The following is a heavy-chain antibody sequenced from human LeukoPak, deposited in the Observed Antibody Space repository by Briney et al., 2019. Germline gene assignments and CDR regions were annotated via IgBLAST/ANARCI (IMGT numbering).Heavy chain of an antibody. V-gene: IGHV4-39*01. J-gene: IGHJ4*02. Sequence: SETLSLTCTVSGGSISSSSYYWGWIRQPPGKGLEWIGSIYYSGSTYYNPSLKSRVTISVETSKNQFSLKLSSVTAADTAVYYCARLGTVTFTNWGQGTLVTVSS. CDR1: GGSISSSSYY. CDR3: ARLGTVTFTN. D-gene: IGHD4-17*01. CDR2: IYYSGST.